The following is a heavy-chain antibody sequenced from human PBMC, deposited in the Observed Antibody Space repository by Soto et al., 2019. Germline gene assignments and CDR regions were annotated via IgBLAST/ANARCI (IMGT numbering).Heavy chain of an antibody. CDR2: IYCSGST. J-gene: IGHJ4*02. D-gene: IGHD4-17*01. Sequence: SETLSLTCTVSGGSISSGGYYWSWIRQHPGKGLEWIGYIYCSGSTYYNPSLKSRDTISVDTSKNQISLKLSSVTAADTAVYYCARGRNDYGDYAFDYWGQGTLVTVS. CDR3: ARGRNDYGDYAFDY. CDR1: GGSISSGGYY. V-gene: IGHV4-31*03.